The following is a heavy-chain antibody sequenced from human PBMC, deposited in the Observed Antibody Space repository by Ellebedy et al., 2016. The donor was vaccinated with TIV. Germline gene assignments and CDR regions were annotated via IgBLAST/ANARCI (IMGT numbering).Heavy chain of an antibody. CDR1: GFSFSNYA. D-gene: IGHD3-22*01. CDR2: ISHTGSRT. J-gene: IGHJ4*02. V-gene: IGHV3-23*01. Sequence: GESLKISCAASGFSFSNYAMSWVRQAPGKGLEWVSTISHTGSRTYYTDSVEGRFIISRDTSKKTLYLQMNGLRAEDTAIYYCAKGRGGGSDSSAPRYYFDYWGLGTLVTVSS. CDR3: AKGRGGGSDSSAPRYYFDY.